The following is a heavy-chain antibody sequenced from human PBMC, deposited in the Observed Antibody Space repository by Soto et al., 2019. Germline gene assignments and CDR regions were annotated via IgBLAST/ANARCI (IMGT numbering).Heavy chain of an antibody. D-gene: IGHD3-22*01. CDR3: ARALLSHSYDSGGYDSYFHAMDV. J-gene: IGHJ6*02. Sequence: GXSVKESCGASGGTFSSLDINWVRQAPGQGLEWMGGIIPISETTNYAQIFQGRVSIVADISTSTAYMELSRLRSEDTAVYYCARALLSHSYDSGGYDSYFHAMDVWGQGTPVTVSS. CDR1: GGTFSSLD. V-gene: IGHV1-69*06. CDR2: IIPISETT.